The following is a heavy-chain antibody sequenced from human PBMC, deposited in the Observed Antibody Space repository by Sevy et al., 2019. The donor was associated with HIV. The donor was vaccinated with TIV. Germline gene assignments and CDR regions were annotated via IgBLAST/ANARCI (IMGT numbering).Heavy chain of an antibody. CDR3: ARVPTIFTEVNWFDP. D-gene: IGHD3-3*01. Sequence: ASVKVSCKASGYTFTAYYIHWARQAPGQGLECMGWINPNSDDTNYAQNFQGRVTMTSDTSISTVYMDLNRLRSDDTAVYYCARVPTIFTEVNWFDPWGQGTLVTVSS. V-gene: IGHV1-2*02. CDR2: INPNSDDT. J-gene: IGHJ5*02. CDR1: GYTFTAYY.